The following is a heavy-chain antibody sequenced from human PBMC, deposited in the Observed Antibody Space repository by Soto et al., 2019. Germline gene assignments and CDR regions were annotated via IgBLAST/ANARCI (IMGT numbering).Heavy chain of an antibody. V-gene: IGHV6-1*01. D-gene: IGHD3-9*01. CDR3: AKVSGTYYDILTGYYNHYYYGMDV. Sequence: SQTLSLTCAISGDSVSSNSAGWNWIRQSPSRGLEWLGRTYYRSKWYNDYAVSVKSRITINPDTSKNQFSLQLNSVTPEDTAVYYCAKVSGTYYDILTGYYNHYYYGMDVWGQGTTVTVPS. CDR1: GDSVSSNSAG. J-gene: IGHJ6*02. CDR2: TYYRSKWYN.